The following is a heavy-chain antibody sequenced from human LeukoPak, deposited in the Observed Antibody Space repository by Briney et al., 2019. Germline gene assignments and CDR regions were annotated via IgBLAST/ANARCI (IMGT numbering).Heavy chain of an antibody. D-gene: IGHD6-13*01. CDR2: IYYSGST. V-gene: IGHV4-59*01. J-gene: IGHJ4*02. Sequence: SETLSLTCTVSGVFISSYYWSWIRQPPGKGLEWIGYIYYSGSTNYNPSLKSRVTISVDTSKNQFSLKLSSVTAADTAVYYCARVDSNNWYDSRGYFDYWGQGTLVTVSS. CDR3: ARVDSNNWYDSRGYFDY. CDR1: GVFISSYY.